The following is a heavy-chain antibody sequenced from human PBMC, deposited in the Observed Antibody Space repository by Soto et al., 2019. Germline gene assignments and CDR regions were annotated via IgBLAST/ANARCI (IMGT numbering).Heavy chain of an antibody. CDR1: GFAFRTYA. J-gene: IGHJ6*02. CDR2: IKPDGSEK. Sequence: PGGSLRLSCSASGFAFRTYAMSWVRQAPGKGLEWVANIKPDGSEKPYADSVKGRFTISRDNAKNALYLQMSSLRAEDTAVYYCARRRIRLFAPHLDVWGQGTTVTVSS. V-gene: IGHV3-7*01. CDR3: ARRRIRLFAPHLDV. D-gene: IGHD2-15*01.